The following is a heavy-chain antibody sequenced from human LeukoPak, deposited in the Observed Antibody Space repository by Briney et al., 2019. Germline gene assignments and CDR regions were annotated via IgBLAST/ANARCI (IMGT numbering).Heavy chain of an antibody. CDR3: ATDSGSYWFDY. D-gene: IGHD1-26*01. CDR2: INHSGST. J-gene: IGHJ4*02. CDR1: GFTFSTFA. Sequence: GSLRLSCAASGFTFSTFAMSWIRQPPGKGLEWIGEINHSGSTNYNPSLKSRVTISVDTSKNQFSLKLSSVTAADTAVYYCATDSGSYWFDYWGQGTLVTVSS. V-gene: IGHV4-34*08.